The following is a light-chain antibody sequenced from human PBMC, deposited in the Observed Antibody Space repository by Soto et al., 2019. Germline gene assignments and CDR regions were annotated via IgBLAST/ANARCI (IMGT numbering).Light chain of an antibody. CDR2: RTS. Sequence: EIVMTQSPATLPVSPGERATLSCRASQSVSSDLAWYQQKPGQPPRLLIYRTSTRATGIPARFSGSGSGTEFTLTISSMQSEDFAVYYCQQYYNWLTFGGGTKVEIK. V-gene: IGKV3-15*01. CDR3: QQYYNWLT. CDR1: QSVSSD. J-gene: IGKJ4*01.